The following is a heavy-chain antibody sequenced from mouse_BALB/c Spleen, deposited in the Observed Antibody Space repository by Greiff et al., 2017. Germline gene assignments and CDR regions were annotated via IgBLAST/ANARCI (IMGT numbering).Heavy chain of an antibody. CDR3: ARDGNSILCYAMDY. J-gene: IGHJ4*01. CDR2: ISSGGST. Sequence: EVKLVESGGGLVKPGGSLKLSCAASGFTFSSYAMSWVRQTPEKRLEWVASISSGGSTYYPASVKGRFTISRDNARNILYLQMSSLRSEDTAMYYCARDGNSILCYAMDYWGQGTSVTVSS. CDR1: GFTFSSYA. D-gene: IGHD2-1*01. V-gene: IGHV5-6-5*01.